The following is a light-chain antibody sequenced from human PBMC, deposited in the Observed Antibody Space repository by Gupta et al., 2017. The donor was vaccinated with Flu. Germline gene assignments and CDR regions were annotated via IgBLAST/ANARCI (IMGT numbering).Light chain of an antibody. CDR1: DDISNY. V-gene: IGKV1-33*01. J-gene: IGKJ3*01. CDR3: QQNDVCPHIT. CDR2: DAS. Sequence: DVQMTQSPSSLSASIGDRVTITCQANDDISNYLTWYNQQPGKAPKLLIYDASNWETGVTSRFSGSGFGKNXTLTISXRQQEDVGFYYCQQNDVCPHITFGXGTKVDVK.